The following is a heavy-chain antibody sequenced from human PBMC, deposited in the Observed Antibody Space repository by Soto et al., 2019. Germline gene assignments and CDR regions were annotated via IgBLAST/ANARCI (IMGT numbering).Heavy chain of an antibody. D-gene: IGHD6-13*01. CDR3: ARDGQHLAPYALDM. CDR1: GFTFSNHA. J-gene: IGHJ3*02. CDR2: IWYDGSIK. Sequence: QVQLVESGGGVVQPGRSLRLSCAASGFTFSNHAMHWVRQAPGKGLEWVAQIWYDGSIKNYADSMKGRFTVSRDSPKNTLFLEMNSLRVEDTAVYYCARDGQHLAPYALDMWGQGTLVTVSS. V-gene: IGHV3-33*01.